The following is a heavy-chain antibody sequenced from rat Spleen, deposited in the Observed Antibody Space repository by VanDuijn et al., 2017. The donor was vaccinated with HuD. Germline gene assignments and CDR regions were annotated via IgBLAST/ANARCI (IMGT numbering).Heavy chain of an antibody. CDR2: INTGSGGT. CDR1: GYTFTSYY. CDR3: ARSGWEGFDY. D-gene: IGHD1-11*01. V-gene: IGHV1-43*01. Sequence: QVQLQQSGVELAKPGSSVKISCKASGYTFTSYYINWIKQTTGQGLAYIGYINTGSGGTNYNEKFKGKATLTVDKSSSTAFMQLSSLTPDDSAVYYCARSGWEGFDYWGQGVMVTVSS. J-gene: IGHJ2*01.